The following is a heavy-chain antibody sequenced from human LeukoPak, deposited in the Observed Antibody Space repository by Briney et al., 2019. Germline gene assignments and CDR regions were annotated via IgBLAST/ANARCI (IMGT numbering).Heavy chain of an antibody. CDR1: GFTFSSYA. CDR3: ARVGLLWFGELSYFDY. D-gene: IGHD3-10*01. V-gene: IGHV3-30-3*01. CDR2: ISYDGSNK. Sequence: GGSLRLSCAASGFTFSSYAMHWVRQAPGKGLEWVAVISYDGSNKYYADSVKGRFTISRDNSKNTLYLQMNSLRAEDTAVYYCARVGLLWFGELSYFDYWGQGTLVTVSS. J-gene: IGHJ4*02.